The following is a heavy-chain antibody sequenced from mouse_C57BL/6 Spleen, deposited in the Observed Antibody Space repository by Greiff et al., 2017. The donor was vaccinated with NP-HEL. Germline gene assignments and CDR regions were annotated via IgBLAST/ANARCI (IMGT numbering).Heavy chain of an antibody. D-gene: IGHD2-4*01. CDR1: GFTFTDYY. CDR3: ARVYYDYDVDYAMDY. Sequence: EVMLVESGGGLVQPGGSLSLSCAASGFTFTDYYMSWVRQPPGKALEWLGFIRNKANGYTTEYSASVKGRFTISRDNSQSILYLPMNALRAEDSATYYCARVYYDYDVDYAMDYWGQGTSVTVSS. CDR2: IRNKANGYTT. J-gene: IGHJ4*01. V-gene: IGHV7-3*01.